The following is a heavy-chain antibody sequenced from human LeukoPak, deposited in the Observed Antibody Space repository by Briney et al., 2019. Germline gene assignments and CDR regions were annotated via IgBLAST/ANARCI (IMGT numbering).Heavy chain of an antibody. CDR1: GYTFTSYD. Sequence: VASVKVSCKASGYTFTSYDINWVRQATGQGLEWMGWMNPNSGNTGYAQKFQGRVTMTRNTSISTAYMELSSLRSEDTAVYYCARVNNHYYHSNTVGRGDYYYYMDVWGKGTTVTVSS. CDR3: ARVNNHYYHSNTVGRGDYYYYMDV. CDR2: MNPNSGNT. V-gene: IGHV1-8*01. D-gene: IGHD3-22*01. J-gene: IGHJ6*03.